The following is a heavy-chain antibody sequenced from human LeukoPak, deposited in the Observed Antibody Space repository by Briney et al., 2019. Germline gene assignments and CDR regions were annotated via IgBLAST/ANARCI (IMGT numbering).Heavy chain of an antibody. Sequence: ASVKVSYKVSGYTLTELSMHWVRQAPGKGHEWMGGFDPEDGETIYAQKFQGRVTMTEDTSTDTAYMELSSLRSEDTAVYYCATERAYYYGSGTLNWFDPWGQGTLVTVSS. CDR1: GYTLTELS. J-gene: IGHJ5*02. CDR3: ATERAYYYGSGTLNWFDP. V-gene: IGHV1-24*01. CDR2: FDPEDGET. D-gene: IGHD3-10*01.